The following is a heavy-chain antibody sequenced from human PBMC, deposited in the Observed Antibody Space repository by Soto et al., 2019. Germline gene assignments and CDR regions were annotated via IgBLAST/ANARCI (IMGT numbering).Heavy chain of an antibody. J-gene: IGHJ3*02. D-gene: IGHD6-13*01. CDR1: GYSFTIYW. Sequence: PGESLKISCQGSGYSFTIYWISWVRQMPGKGLDWMGRIDPSDSYTNYSPSFQGHVTISADKSISTAYLQWSSLKASDTAMYYCARHYSAAAASVDIWGQVTMVTVSS. CDR2: IDPSDSYT. CDR3: ARHYSAAAASVDI. V-gene: IGHV5-10-1*01.